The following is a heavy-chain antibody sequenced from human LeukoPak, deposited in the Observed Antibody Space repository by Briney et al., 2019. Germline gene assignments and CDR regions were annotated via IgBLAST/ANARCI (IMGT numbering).Heavy chain of an antibody. J-gene: IGHJ3*02. Sequence: ASVKVSCKASRYTFTSYYIHWVRQAPGQGLEWMGWINTNTGNPTYAQGFTGRFVFSLDTSVSTAYLQICSLKAEDTAVYYCARGSRITIFGVVNSAFDIWGQGTMVTVSS. V-gene: IGHV7-4-1*01. CDR2: INTNTGNP. CDR1: RYTFTSYY. CDR3: ARGSRITIFGVVNSAFDI. D-gene: IGHD3-3*01.